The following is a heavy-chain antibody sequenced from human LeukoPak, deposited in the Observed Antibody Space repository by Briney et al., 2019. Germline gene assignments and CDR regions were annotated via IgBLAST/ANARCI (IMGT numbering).Heavy chain of an antibody. CDR2: IKQDGSEK. Sequence: GGSLRLSCAASGFTFSSYWMGWVRQAPGKGLEWVANIKQDGSEKYYVDSVKGRFTISRDNAKNSLYLQMNSLRAEDTAVYYCARDTRPPMVRGVPYYYYGMDVWGQGTTVTVSS. CDR3: ARDTRPPMVRGVPYYYYGMDV. D-gene: IGHD3-10*01. V-gene: IGHV3-7*01. J-gene: IGHJ6*02. CDR1: GFTFSSYW.